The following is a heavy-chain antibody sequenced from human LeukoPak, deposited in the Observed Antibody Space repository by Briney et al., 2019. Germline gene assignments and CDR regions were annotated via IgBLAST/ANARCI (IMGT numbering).Heavy chain of an antibody. D-gene: IGHD5-12*01. CDR2: IKQDGSEK. CDR1: GFTFSSYW. CDR3: ARADRATMSSAYY. V-gene: IGHV3-7*01. Sequence: GGSLRLSCAASGFTFSSYWMSWVRQAPGKGLEWVANIKQDGSEKYYVDSVKGRFTISRDNAKNSLYLQMNSLRAEDTAVYYCARADRATMSSAYYWGQGTLVTVSS. J-gene: IGHJ4*02.